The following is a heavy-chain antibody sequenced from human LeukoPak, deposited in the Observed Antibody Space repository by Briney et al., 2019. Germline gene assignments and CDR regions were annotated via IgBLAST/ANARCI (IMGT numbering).Heavy chain of an antibody. CDR1: GFSFNTFV. V-gene: IGHV3-23*01. CDR2: ISSSGGAT. Sequence: PGGSQRLSCAASGFSFNTFVMSWVCQAPGKGLEWVSSISSSGGATYYADSMKGRFTISRDNSKNTLYLQMNSLRAEDTALYYCAISGQLDYWDQGTLATVTS. CDR3: AISGQLDY. J-gene: IGHJ4*02. D-gene: IGHD6-13*01.